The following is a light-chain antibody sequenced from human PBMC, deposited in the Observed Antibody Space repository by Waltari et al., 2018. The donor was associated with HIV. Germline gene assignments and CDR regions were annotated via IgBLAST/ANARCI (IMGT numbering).Light chain of an antibody. CDR3: QHYNSWPGPA. CDR2: TAS. J-gene: IGKJ1*01. CDR1: QNVYSN. Sequence: EILITQSPPILSVSPGESATVSCRASQNVYSNFAWYQQKPGQPPRLLIYTASTRATGVPARFTGSGFGTDFTLTISGLQSEDFAVYYCQHYNSWPGPAFGQGTKVEIK. V-gene: IGKV3-15*01.